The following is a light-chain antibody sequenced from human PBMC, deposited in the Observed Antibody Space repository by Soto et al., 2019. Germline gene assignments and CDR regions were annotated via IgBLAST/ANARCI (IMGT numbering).Light chain of an antibody. Sequence: EIVLTQSPATLSLSPGERATLSCRASQSVSSYLAWYQQKPGQAPRLLIYGASTRATGIPARFSGSGSGTEFTLTISSLQSEDFAVYYCQVYDRSPLFGGGTKVDIK. CDR3: QVYDRSPL. J-gene: IGKJ4*01. V-gene: IGKV3-15*01. CDR2: GAS. CDR1: QSVSSY.